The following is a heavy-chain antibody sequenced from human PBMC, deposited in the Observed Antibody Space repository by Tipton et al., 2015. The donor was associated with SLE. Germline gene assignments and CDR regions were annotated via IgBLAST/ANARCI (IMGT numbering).Heavy chain of an antibody. V-gene: IGHV4-39*07. Sequence: TLSLTCTVSGGSVSSSSYYWGWIRQPPGKGLEWIGSMYYSGSTYYNPALKSRVTISEDTSKNQFSLKLSSVTAADTAVYYCATAEWGLRYFGLGGRGTLVTVSA. CDR1: GGSVSSSSYY. J-gene: IGHJ2*01. CDR3: ATAEWGLRYFGL. CDR2: MYYSGST. D-gene: IGHD1-26*01.